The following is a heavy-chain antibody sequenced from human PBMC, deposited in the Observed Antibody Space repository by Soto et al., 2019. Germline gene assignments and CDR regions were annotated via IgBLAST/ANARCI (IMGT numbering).Heavy chain of an antibody. CDR1: GYTFTSYY. Sequence: QVQLVQSGAEVKKPGASVKVSCKASGYTFTSYYVHWVRQAPGQGLEWMGIMNPSGGSTSYAKKLQGRVTMTSGMSTSTDSMQLSSLISEDTAVYYCAGDRISTGFFSYYYGMDVWGQGTTVTVSS. V-gene: IGHV1-46*01. CDR2: MNPSGGST. D-gene: IGHD6-19*01. CDR3: AGDRISTGFFSYYYGMDV. J-gene: IGHJ6*02.